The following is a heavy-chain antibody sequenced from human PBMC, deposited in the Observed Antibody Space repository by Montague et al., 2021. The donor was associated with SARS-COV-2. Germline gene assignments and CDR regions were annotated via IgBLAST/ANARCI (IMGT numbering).Heavy chain of an antibody. V-gene: IGHV3-30*04. CDR2: ISYDGSNK. CDR3: ARDPDGYNEDGAFDI. Sequence: SLRLSCAASGFTFSSYAMHWVRQAPGKGLEWVAVISYDGSNKYYLDSLKGRFTISRDNSKNTLYLQMNSLRAEDTAVYYCARDPDGYNEDGAFDIWGQGTMVTVSS. CDR1: GFTFSSYA. J-gene: IGHJ3*02. D-gene: IGHD5-24*01.